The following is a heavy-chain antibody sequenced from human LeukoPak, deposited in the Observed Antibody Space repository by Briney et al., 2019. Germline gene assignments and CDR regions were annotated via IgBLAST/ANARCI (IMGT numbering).Heavy chain of an antibody. CDR3: ARDGSSYYDILTGRYHDAFDI. CDR1: GYTFTGYY. CDR2: INPNSGGT. V-gene: IGHV1-2*02. D-gene: IGHD3-9*01. Sequence: ASVKVSCKASGYTFTGYYMHWVRQAPGQGLEWMGWINPNSGGTNYAQKFQGRVTMTRDTSISTAYMELSRLRSDDTAVYYCARDGSSYYDILTGRYHDAFDIWGQGTMVTVSS. J-gene: IGHJ3*02.